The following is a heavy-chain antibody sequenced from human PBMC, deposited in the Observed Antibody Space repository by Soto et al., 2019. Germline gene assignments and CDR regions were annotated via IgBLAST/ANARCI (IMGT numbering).Heavy chain of an antibody. V-gene: IGHV2-5*01. CDR2: VYWNDDK. J-gene: IGHJ3*02. D-gene: IGHD1-1*01. CDR1: GISLSTSGVG. CDR3: ARGLATLPVFAFDI. Sequence: QITLKGSGPTLVKPTQTLTLTCTLSGISLSTSGVGLGWIRRTPGKALEWLALVYWNDDKHYRPSLKSRLTITKDTSKNQAILTMTNMDPVDTATYYCARGLATLPVFAFDIWGQGTEVTVSS.